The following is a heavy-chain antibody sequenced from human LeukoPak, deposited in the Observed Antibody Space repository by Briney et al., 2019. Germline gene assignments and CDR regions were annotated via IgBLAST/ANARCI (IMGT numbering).Heavy chain of an antibody. CDR2: ISGSGGST. D-gene: IGHD2-2*01. V-gene: IGHV3-23*01. CDR1: GFTFSGYA. Sequence: GGSLRLSCAASGFTFSGYAMSWVRQAPGKGLEWGSAISGSGGSTYYADSVKGRFTISRDNSKNTLYLQMNSLRAEDTAVYYCAKVIVVVPAAMGPFDPWGQGTLVTVSS. CDR3: AKVIVVVPAAMGPFDP. J-gene: IGHJ5*02.